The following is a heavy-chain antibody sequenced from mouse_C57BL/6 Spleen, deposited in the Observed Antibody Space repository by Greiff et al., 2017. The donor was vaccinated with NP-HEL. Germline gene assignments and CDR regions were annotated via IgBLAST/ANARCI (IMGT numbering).Heavy chain of an antibody. V-gene: IGHV14-1*01. D-gene: IGHD1-1*01. Sequence: EVQLQQSGAELVRPGASVKLSCTASGFNIKDYYMHWVKQRPEQGLEWIGRIDPEDGDTEYAPKFQGKATMTADTSSNTAYLQLSSLTSEDTAVYYCTIYCYGSRALFAYWGQGTLVTVSA. CDR1: GFNIKDYY. J-gene: IGHJ3*01. CDR3: TIYCYGSRALFAY. CDR2: IDPEDGDT.